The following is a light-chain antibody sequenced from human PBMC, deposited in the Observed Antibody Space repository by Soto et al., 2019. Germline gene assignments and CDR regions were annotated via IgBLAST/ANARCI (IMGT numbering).Light chain of an antibody. CDR2: GAY. J-gene: IGKJ1*01. CDR3: QQYNNWPQT. CDR1: QSVSSN. V-gene: IGKV3-15*01. Sequence: EIVMTQSPATLSVSPGERATLSCRASQSVSSNLAWYQQKPGQAPRLLIYGAYTRATGIPARFSGSGSGTEFTLTISSLQAEDLAVYYCQQYNNWPQTFGQGTKVEIK.